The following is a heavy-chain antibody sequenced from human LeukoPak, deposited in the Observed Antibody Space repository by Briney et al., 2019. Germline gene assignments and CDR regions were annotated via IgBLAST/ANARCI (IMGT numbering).Heavy chain of an antibody. CDR2: ISGDGGST. D-gene: IGHD3-22*01. J-gene: IGHJ6*02. V-gene: IGHV3-43*02. CDR1: GFTFDDYA. Sequence: PGGSLRLSCAASGFTFDDYAMHWVRQAPGKGLEWVSLISGDGGSTYYADSVKGRFTISRDKSKNSLYLQMNSLRTEDTALYYCAKVPYPLKDSSGSYYYYGMDVWGQGTTVTVSS. CDR3: AKVPYPLKDSSGSYYYYGMDV.